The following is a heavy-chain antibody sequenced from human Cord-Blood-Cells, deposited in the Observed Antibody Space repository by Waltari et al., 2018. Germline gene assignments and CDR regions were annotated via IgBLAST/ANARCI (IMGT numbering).Heavy chain of an antibody. D-gene: IGHD5-12*01. Sequence: QVQLVQSGAEVKKPGASVKVSCKASGYTFTGYYMHWVRQAPGQGLELMGWINPNSGGTNYAQEFQGWVTMTRDTSISTAYMELSRLRSDDTAVYYCAREGGYSGYDYYFDYWGQGTLVTVSS. J-gene: IGHJ4*02. CDR2: INPNSGGT. CDR3: AREGGYSGYDYYFDY. CDR1: GYTFTGYY. V-gene: IGHV1-2*04.